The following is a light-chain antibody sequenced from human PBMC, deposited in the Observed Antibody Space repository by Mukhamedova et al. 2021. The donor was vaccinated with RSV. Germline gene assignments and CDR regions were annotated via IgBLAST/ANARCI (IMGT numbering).Light chain of an antibody. CDR3: QQHYKWPSYT. V-gene: IGKV3-15*01. CDR1: QSVSNN. J-gene: IGKJ2*01. Sequence: GERVTLSCRASQSVSNNVAWYQQKPGQAPRLIIYDASTRATGIPARFSGSGSGTEFTLTISSLQSEDFAIYYFQQHYKWPSYTFG. CDR2: DAS.